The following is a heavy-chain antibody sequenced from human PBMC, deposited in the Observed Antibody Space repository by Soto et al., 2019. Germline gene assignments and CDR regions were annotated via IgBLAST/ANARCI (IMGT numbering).Heavy chain of an antibody. V-gene: IGHV3-23*01. CDR2: ISGSGGST. J-gene: IGHJ4*02. CDR3: AKDVRVGATTAVY. Sequence: GESLKISCAASGFTFSSYAMSWVRQAPGKGLEWVSAISGSGGSTYYADSVKGRFTISRDNSKNTLYLQMNSLRAEDTAVYYCAKDVRVGATTAVYWGQGTLVTVSS. CDR1: GFTFSSYA. D-gene: IGHD1-26*01.